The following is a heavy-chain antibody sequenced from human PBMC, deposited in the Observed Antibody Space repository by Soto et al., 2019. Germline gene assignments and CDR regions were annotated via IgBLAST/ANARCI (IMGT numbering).Heavy chain of an antibody. CDR2: ISGGGGST. CDR3: ARSNTMTTVENYYYYGMDV. D-gene: IGHD4-4*01. V-gene: IGHV3-23*01. CDR1: DFTFSNYA. J-gene: IGHJ6*02. Sequence: EVQLLGSGGGLVQPGGSLRLSCAASDFTFSNYAMSWVRQAPGKGLEWVSLISGGGGSTYYADSVKGRFTISRDSSKNTLYLQMNSLRAEDTAIYYCARSNTMTTVENYYYYGMDVWGQGTTVTVSS.